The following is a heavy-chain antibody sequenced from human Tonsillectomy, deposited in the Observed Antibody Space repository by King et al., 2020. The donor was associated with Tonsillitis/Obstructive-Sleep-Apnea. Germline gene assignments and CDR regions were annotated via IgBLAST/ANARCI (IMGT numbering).Heavy chain of an antibody. CDR3: ARAGYSSSWSLFDY. D-gene: IGHD6-13*01. Sequence: VQLVESGGGLIQPGGSLRLSCAASGFTVSSNYMSWVRQAPGKGLEWVSVLYSGGSTNYADSVKGRFTISRDNSKNTLYLQMNSLRAEDTAVYYCARAGYSSSWSLFDYWGQGTLVTVSS. CDR2: LYSGGST. J-gene: IGHJ4*02. V-gene: IGHV3-53*01. CDR1: GFTVSSNY.